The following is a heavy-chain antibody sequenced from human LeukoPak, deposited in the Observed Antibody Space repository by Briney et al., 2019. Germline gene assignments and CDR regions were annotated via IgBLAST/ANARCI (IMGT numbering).Heavy chain of an antibody. CDR1: GYSFTSYW. J-gene: IGHJ3*02. Sequence: GESLKISCKGSGYSFTSYWIGWVRQMPGKGLEWMGIIYPGDSDTRYSPSFQGRVTISADKSISTAYLQWSSLKASDTAMYYCARQYCSSTSCYVGDAFDIWGQGTMVTVSS. V-gene: IGHV5-51*01. CDR2: IYPGDSDT. CDR3: ARQYCSSTSCYVGDAFDI. D-gene: IGHD2-2*01.